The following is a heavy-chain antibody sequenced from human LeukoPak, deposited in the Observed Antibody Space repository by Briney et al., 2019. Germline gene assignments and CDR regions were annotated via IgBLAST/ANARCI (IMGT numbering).Heavy chain of an antibody. J-gene: IGHJ5*02. Sequence: SETLSLTCTVSGGSISSSSYYWGWIRQPPGKGLEWIGSIYYSGSTYYNPSLKSPVTISVDTSKNQFSLKLSSVTAADTAVYYCARRPCSSTSCYRNGFDPWGQGTLVTVSS. D-gene: IGHD2-2*02. CDR2: IYYSGST. CDR3: ARRPCSSTSCYRNGFDP. CDR1: GGSISSSSYY. V-gene: IGHV4-39*01.